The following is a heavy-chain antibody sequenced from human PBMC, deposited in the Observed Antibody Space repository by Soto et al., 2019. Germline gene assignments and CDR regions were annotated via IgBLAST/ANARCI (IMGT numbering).Heavy chain of an antibody. D-gene: IGHD5-18*01. CDR1: GVTVSSNY. V-gene: IGHV3-66*04. J-gene: IGHJ4*02. Sequence: EVQLVESGGGLVQPGGSLRLSCAASGVTVSSNYMSWVRQAPGKGLEWVSVIYSGGSRYYADSVKGRFIISRDNSKNKLYLQMNNLRAEDTVVYYCARHGYNYGGGYFDYWGQGNLVSVSS. CDR2: IYSGGSR. CDR3: ARHGYNYGGGYFDY.